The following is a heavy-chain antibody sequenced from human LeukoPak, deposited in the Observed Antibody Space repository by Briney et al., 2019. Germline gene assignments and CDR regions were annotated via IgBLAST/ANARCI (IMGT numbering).Heavy chain of an antibody. D-gene: IGHD2-15*01. Sequence: SETLSLTCTVSGGSISSYYWSWIRQPPGKGLEWIGYIYYSGSTNYNPSLKSRVTISVDTSKNQFSLKLSSVTAADTAVYYCASPAYCSGGSCYRYAFDYWGQGTLVTVSS. V-gene: IGHV4-59*12. J-gene: IGHJ4*02. CDR3: ASPAYCSGGSCYRYAFDY. CDR2: IYYSGST. CDR1: GGSISSYY.